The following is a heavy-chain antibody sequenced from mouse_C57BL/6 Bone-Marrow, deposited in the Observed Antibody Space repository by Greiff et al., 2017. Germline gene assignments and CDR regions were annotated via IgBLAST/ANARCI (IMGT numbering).Heavy chain of an antibody. Sequence: QVQLKESGPELVKPGASVKISCKASGYTFTDYYINWVKQRPGQGLEWIGWIIPGSGSTAYNEKFKGNATLTLDKSSITAYMLLRSLTSEDAVVYFCARIYCGYFDYWGQGTTLTVSS. CDR2: IIPGSGST. D-gene: IGHD1-1*01. J-gene: IGHJ2*01. V-gene: IGHV1-75*01. CDR1: GYTFTDYY. CDR3: ARIYCGYFDY.